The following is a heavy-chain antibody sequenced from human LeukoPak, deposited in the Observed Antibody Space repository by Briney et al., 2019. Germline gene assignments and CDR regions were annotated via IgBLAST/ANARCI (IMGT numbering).Heavy chain of an antibody. CDR2: IIPIFGTA. J-gene: IGHJ6*02. D-gene: IGHD6-19*01. V-gene: IGHV1-69*01. Sequence: PEASVKVSCKASGGTVSSYAISWVRQAPGQGLEWMGGIIPIFGTANYAQKFQGRVTITADESTSTAYMELSSLRSEVTAVYYCARSSSGWYDYYYGMDVWGQGTTVTVSS. CDR1: GGTVSSYA. CDR3: ARSSSGWYDYYYGMDV.